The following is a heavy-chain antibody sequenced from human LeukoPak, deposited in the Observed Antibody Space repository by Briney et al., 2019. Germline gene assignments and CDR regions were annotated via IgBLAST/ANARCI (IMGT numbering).Heavy chain of an antibody. V-gene: IGHV4-39*01. CDR3: ARLSMLGYCSGCSCSLAMDV. D-gene: IGHD2-15*01. CDR2: MYYSGST. CDR1: GGSISSSSYY. Sequence: SETLSLTCTVSGGSISSSSYYWGWIRQPPGKGLEWIGSMYYSGSTYYNPSLKSRVTISGDTSKNQFSLKLSSVTAADTAVYYCARLSMLGYCSGCSCSLAMDVWGKGTTVTISS. J-gene: IGHJ6*04.